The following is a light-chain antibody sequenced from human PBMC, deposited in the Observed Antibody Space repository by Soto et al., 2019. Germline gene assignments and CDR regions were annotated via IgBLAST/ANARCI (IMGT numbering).Light chain of an antibody. V-gene: IGLV2-8*01. Sequence: SALTLPASSSGSPGQTVTISCTGTSSDVGAYNYVSWYQQHPGKAPKLMIYEVSYRPSGVPDRFSGSKSGNTASLTVSGLQAEDEADYYCSSYAGSSTVFGTGTKVTVL. CDR1: SSDVGAYNY. CDR3: SSYAGSSTV. J-gene: IGLJ1*01. CDR2: EVS.